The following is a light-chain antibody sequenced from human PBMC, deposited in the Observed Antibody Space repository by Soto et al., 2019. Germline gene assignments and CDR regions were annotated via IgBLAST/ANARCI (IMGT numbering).Light chain of an antibody. V-gene: IGLV2-23*02. CDR2: EVS. CDR3: CSYGGSRAV. J-gene: IGLJ7*01. CDR1: SIDVGSHNL. Sequence: QYALTQPASVSGSPGQSITISCTGTSIDVGSHNLVSWYQQHPGQAPKLMIYEVSKRPLGVSARFSASKSGNTASLTISGLQAEDEADYYCCSYGGSRAVFGGGTQLTVL.